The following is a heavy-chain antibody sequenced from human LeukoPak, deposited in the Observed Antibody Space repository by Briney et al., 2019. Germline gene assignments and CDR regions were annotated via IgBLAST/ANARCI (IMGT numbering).Heavy chain of an antibody. J-gene: IGHJ4*02. CDR2: VYPGDSAT. V-gene: IGHV5-51*01. Sequence: GESLKISCKTFGYSFTNFWIGWVRQMPGKGLEWMGSVYPGDSATRYSPSFQGQITISVDKSISTAYLQWSSLKASDTAMYYCARRRGALNPYYFESWGQGSLVTVSS. CDR3: ARRRGALNPYYFES. D-gene: IGHD1-26*01. CDR1: GYSFTNFW.